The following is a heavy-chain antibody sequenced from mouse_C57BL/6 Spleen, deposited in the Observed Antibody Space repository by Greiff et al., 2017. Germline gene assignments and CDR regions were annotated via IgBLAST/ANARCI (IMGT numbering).Heavy chain of an antibody. V-gene: IGHV1-59*01. CDR2: IYPSDSYT. Sequence: VQLQQPGAELVRPGTSVKLSCKASGYTFTSYWMHWVKQRPGQGLEWIGVIYPSDSYTNYNQKFKGKATLTVDTSSSTAYMQLSSLTSEDSAVYYCGRGTGTVYFDYWGKGTTLTVAS. J-gene: IGHJ2*01. CDR1: GYTFTSYW. D-gene: IGHD4-1*01. CDR3: GRGTGTVYFDY.